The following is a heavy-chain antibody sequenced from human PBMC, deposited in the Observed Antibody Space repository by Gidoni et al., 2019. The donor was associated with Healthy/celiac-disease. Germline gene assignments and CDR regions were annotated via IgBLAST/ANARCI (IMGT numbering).Heavy chain of an antibody. CDR2: IYYSGST. V-gene: IGHV4-31*03. J-gene: IGHJ4*02. CDR1: GHSIRSGCYY. D-gene: IGHD6-6*01. CDR3: ARGPRWQLVLGSEYYFDY. Sequence: QVHLQESCPVLVKPSQTLSLTCPVSGHSIRSGCYYWSWIRQHPGQGLEWNGYIYYSGSTYYNPSLKSRVTISVDTSKNQFSLKLSSVTAADTAVYYCARGPRWQLVLGSEYYFDYWGQGTLVTVSS.